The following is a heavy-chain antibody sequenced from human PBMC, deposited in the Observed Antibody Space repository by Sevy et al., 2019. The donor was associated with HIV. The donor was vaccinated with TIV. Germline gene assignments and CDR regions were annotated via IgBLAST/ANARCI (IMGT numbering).Heavy chain of an antibody. Sequence: GSLRLSCAASGFTFSDYYMSWIRQAPGKGLEWVSYISSSSSYTNYADSVKGRFTISRDNAKNSLYLQMNSLRAEDTAVYYCARVALYSGSYYGYWGQGTLVTVSS. CDR2: ISSSSSYT. V-gene: IGHV3-11*06. CDR1: GFTFSDYY. CDR3: ARVALYSGSYYGY. D-gene: IGHD1-26*01. J-gene: IGHJ4*02.